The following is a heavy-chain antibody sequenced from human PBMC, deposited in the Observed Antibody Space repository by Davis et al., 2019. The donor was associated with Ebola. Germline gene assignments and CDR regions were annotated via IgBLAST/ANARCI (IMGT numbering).Heavy chain of an antibody. J-gene: IGHJ3*02. CDR2: IYWDDDK. CDR1: GGSISSYYW. D-gene: IGHD5-18*01. V-gene: IGHV2-5*08. CDR3: AHGYSYGQDAFDI. Sequence: TLSLTCTVSGGSISSYYWSWIRQPPGKALEWLALIYWDDDKRYSPSLKSRLTITKDTSKNQVVLTMTNMDPVDTATYYCAHGYSYGQDAFDIWGQGTMVTVSS.